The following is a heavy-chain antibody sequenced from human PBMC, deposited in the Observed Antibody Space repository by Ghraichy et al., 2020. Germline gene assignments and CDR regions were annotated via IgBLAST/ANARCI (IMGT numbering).Heavy chain of an antibody. D-gene: IGHD1-7*01. Sequence: ASVNVSCKASGYTFTSYYMHWVRQAPGQGLEWMGIINPSGGSTSYAQKFQGRVTMTRDTSTSTVYMELSSLRSEDTAVYYCARDSLRELDNYYYYYMDVWSKGTTVTVSS. CDR1: GYTFTSYY. V-gene: IGHV1-46*01. CDR3: ARDSLRELDNYYYYYMDV. J-gene: IGHJ6*03. CDR2: INPSGGST.